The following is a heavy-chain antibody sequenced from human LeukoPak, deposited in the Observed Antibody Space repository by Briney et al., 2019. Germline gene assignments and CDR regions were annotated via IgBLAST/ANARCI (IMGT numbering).Heavy chain of an antibody. D-gene: IGHD4-17*01. J-gene: IGHJ6*02. Sequence: PGRSLRLSCTASGFPFDNYAMHWVRQAPGKGLEWVSGISWDSSSIAYADSVKGRVTISRDNAKNVLYLEMNSLRPDDTALYYCTKDAMRGDYYYHGMDVWGQGTTVIVSS. CDR2: ISWDSSSI. CDR1: GFPFDNYA. CDR3: TKDAMRGDYYYHGMDV. V-gene: IGHV3-9*01.